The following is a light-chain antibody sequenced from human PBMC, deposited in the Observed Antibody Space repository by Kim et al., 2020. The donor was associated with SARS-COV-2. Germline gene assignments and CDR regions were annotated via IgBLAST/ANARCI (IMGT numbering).Light chain of an antibody. CDR1: ETVTRSY. CDR2: AAS. V-gene: IGKV3-20*01. CDR3: QQYGSSPPCT. Sequence: EVVLTQSPGTLSLSPGDTATLSCTASETVTRSYIAWYQKKPGQPPRLLIYAASTRATGIPDRFSGNGSVTHFTLTISRLEPEDFAVYYCQQYGSSPPCTFGQGTKLEI. J-gene: IGKJ2*02.